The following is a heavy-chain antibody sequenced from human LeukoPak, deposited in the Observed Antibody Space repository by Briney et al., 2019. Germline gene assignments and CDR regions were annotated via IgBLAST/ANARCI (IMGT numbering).Heavy chain of an antibody. J-gene: IGHJ4*02. CDR2: INPNSGGT. Sequence: ASVKVSCKASGYTFTGYYMHWVRQAPGQGLEWMGWINPNSGGTNYAQKFQGRVTMTRDTSISTAYMELSRLRSDDTAVYYCARSSGYYYDAPDWDQGTLVTVSS. CDR3: ARSSGYYYDAPD. CDR1: GYTFTGYY. D-gene: IGHD3-22*01. V-gene: IGHV1-2*02.